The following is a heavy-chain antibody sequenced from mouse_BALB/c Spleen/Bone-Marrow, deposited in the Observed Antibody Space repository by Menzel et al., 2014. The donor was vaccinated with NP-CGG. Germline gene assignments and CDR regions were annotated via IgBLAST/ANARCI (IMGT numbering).Heavy chain of an antibody. CDR1: GYTFSNYW. Sequence: VQGVESGAVLMKPGASVKISCKATGYTFSNYWIGWVKQRPGHGLEWIGEILPGSGSSQYNEKFKGKATFTADTSSNIAYMQLSSLTSEDSAVYYCARGIRNYFDYWGQGTTLTVSS. V-gene: IGHV1-9*01. D-gene: IGHD3-2*02. CDR2: ILPGSGSS. CDR3: ARGIRNYFDY. J-gene: IGHJ2*01.